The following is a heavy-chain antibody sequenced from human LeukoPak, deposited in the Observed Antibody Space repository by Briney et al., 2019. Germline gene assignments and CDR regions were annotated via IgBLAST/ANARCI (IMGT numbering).Heavy chain of an antibody. D-gene: IGHD2-21*02. V-gene: IGHV3-23*01. J-gene: IGHJ4*02. CDR3: AKEARMVTNVFFDY. CDR1: GFTFSSYW. CDR2: VSGSGGNT. Sequence: GGSLRLSCAASGFTFSSYWMSWVRQAPGKGLEWFSAVSGSGGNTYYTDSVKGRFTISRDNSKNTLYLQVNSLRAEDTAVYYCAKEARMVTNVFFDYWGQGILVIVSS.